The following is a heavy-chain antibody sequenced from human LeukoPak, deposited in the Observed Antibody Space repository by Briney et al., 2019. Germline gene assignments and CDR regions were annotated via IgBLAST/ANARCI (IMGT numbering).Heavy chain of an antibody. J-gene: IGHJ5*02. V-gene: IGHV4-39*07. CDR2: IYNSGST. CDR3: ARWGTYASTSNWFDP. CDR1: GDSISKSRHF. Sequence: QPSETLSLTCNVSGDSISKSRHFWAWIRQSPGRGLEWIGYIYNSGSTYYNPSLKSRVTISVDTSKNQFSLSLGSVTAADTAVYYCARWGTYASTSNWFDPWCQGTLVTVSS. D-gene: IGHD2-2*01.